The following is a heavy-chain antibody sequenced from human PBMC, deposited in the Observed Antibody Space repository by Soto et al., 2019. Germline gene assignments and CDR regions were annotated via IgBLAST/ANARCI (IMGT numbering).Heavy chain of an antibody. V-gene: IGHV4-39*07. J-gene: IGHJ4*02. Sequence: SETLSLTCTVSGGSISSSSYYWGWIRQPPGKGLEWIGSIYYSGSTYYNPSLKSRVTISVDTSKNQFSLKLSSVTAADTAIYYCARDRYGVPRGDYFDSWGQGILVTVSS. CDR2: IYYSGST. D-gene: IGHD4-17*01. CDR3: ARDRYGVPRGDYFDS. CDR1: GGSISSSSYY.